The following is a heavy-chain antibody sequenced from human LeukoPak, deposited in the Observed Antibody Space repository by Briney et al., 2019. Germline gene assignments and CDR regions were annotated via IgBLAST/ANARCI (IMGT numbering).Heavy chain of an antibody. CDR3: ARVDTAMVTPTFDY. Sequence: SETLSLTCAVYGGSFSGYYWTWIRQPPGKGLEWIGYIYYSGSTNYNPSLKSRVTISVDTSKNQFSLKLSSVTAADTAVYYCARVDTAMVTPTFDYWGQGTLVTVSS. D-gene: IGHD5-18*01. V-gene: IGHV4-59*01. J-gene: IGHJ4*02. CDR2: IYYSGST. CDR1: GGSFSGYY.